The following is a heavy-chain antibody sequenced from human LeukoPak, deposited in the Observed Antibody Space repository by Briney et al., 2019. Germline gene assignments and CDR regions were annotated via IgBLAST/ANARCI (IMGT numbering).Heavy chain of an antibody. CDR3: ATVTRGYSYEVPYYFDY. J-gene: IGHJ4*02. CDR1: GGTFSSYA. V-gene: IGHV1-69*06. D-gene: IGHD5-18*01. CDR2: IIPIFGTA. Sequence: SVKVSCKASGGTFSSYAISWVRQAPGQGLEWMGGIIPIFGTANYAQKFQGRVTMTEDTSTDTAYMELSSLRSEDTAVYYCATVTRGYSYEVPYYFDYWGQGTLVTVSS.